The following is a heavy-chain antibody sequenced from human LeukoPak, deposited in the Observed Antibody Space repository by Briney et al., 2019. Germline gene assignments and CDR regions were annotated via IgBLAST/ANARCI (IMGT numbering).Heavy chain of an antibody. D-gene: IGHD6-13*01. CDR2: IRYDGSNK. J-gene: IGHJ4*02. Sequence: PGGSLRLSCAASGFTFSSYGMHWVRQAPGKGLEWVAFIRYDGSNKYYADSVKGRFTISRDNSKNTLYLQMNSLRAEVTAVYYCAKPAGYSSSWYPNFDYWGQGTLVTVSS. CDR1: GFTFSSYG. CDR3: AKPAGYSSSWYPNFDY. V-gene: IGHV3-30*02.